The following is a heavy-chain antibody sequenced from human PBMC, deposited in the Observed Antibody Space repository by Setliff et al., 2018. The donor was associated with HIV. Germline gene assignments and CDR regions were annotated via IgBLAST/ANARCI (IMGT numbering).Heavy chain of an antibody. CDR3: ARALTHYDILTGYYRGAFDI. CDR2: IYYSGST. CDR1: GGSISSYY. D-gene: IGHD3-9*01. J-gene: IGHJ3*02. V-gene: IGHV4-59*01. Sequence: PSETLSLTCTVSGGSISSYYWSWIRQPPGKGLEWIGYIYYSGSTNYNPSLKSRVTISVDTSKNQFSLKLSSVTAADTAVYYCARALTHYDILTGYYRGAFDIWGQGTMVTVSS.